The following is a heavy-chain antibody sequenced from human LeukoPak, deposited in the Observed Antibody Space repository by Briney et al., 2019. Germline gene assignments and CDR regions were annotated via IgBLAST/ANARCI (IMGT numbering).Heavy chain of an antibody. CDR3: ARILRYSGSYYAPPDY. Sequence: GGSLRLSCAASGFTFSSYSMNWVRQAPGKGLEWVSSISSSSSYIYYADSVKGRFTISRDNAKNSLHLQMNSLRAEDTAVYYCARILRYSGSYYAPPDYWGQGTLVTVSS. CDR2: ISSSSSYI. D-gene: IGHD1-26*01. J-gene: IGHJ4*02. V-gene: IGHV3-21*01. CDR1: GFTFSSYS.